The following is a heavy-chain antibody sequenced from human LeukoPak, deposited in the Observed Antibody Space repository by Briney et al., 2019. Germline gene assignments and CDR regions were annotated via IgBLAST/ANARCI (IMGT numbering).Heavy chain of an antibody. CDR2: IKQDGSEK. D-gene: IGHD6-13*01. CDR1: GFTFSSYW. V-gene: IGHV3-7*01. Sequence: GGSLRLSCAGSGFTFSSYWMSWVRQAPGEGLEWVANIKQDGSEKYYVDSVKGRFTISRDNAKNSLYLQMNSLRAEDTAVYYCARWTRGEQRLVRSNWFDPWGQGTLVTVSS. CDR3: ARWTRGEQRLVRSNWFDP. J-gene: IGHJ5*02.